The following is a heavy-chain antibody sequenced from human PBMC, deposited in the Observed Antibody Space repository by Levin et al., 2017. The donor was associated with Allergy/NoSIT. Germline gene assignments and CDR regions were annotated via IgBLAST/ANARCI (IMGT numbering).Heavy chain of an antibody. J-gene: IGHJ4*02. Sequence: GGSLRLSCAASGFTFSSYAMSWVRRAPGKGLEWVSGIVDSGINTYYADSVKGRFTISRDNSKSMVDLQMNSLRADDTALYYCAKDVPGHTVGDSSGQGVLVTVSS. V-gene: IGHV3-23*01. CDR2: IVDSGINT. CDR3: AKDVPGHTVGDS. D-gene: IGHD4-23*01. CDR1: GFTFSSYA.